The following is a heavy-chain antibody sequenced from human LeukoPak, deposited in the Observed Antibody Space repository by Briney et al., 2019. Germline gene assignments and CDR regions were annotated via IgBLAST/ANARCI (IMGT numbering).Heavy chain of an antibody. J-gene: IGHJ4*02. Sequence: SVKVSCKASGGTFSSYAISWVRQAPGQGLEWMGGIIPIFGTANYAQKFQGRVTITTDESTSTAYMELSSLRSEDTAVYYCAIAKVGATTSPFDYWGQETLVTVSS. D-gene: IGHD1-26*01. CDR2: IIPIFGTA. CDR3: AIAKVGATTSPFDY. V-gene: IGHV1-69*05. CDR1: GGTFSSYA.